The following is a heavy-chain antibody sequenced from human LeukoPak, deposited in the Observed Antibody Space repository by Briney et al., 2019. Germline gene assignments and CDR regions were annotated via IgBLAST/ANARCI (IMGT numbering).Heavy chain of an antibody. CDR3: ARHGAEMALYLDY. CDR1: GGSIGSGGYY. D-gene: IGHD5-24*01. V-gene: IGHV4-61*08. CDR2: IYYSGST. Sequence: SETLSLTCTVSGGSIGSGGYYWSWIRQHPGKGLEWIGYIYYSGSTNYNPSLKSRVTISVDTSKNQFSLKLSSVTAADTAVYYCARHGAEMALYLDYWGQGTLVTVSS. J-gene: IGHJ4*02.